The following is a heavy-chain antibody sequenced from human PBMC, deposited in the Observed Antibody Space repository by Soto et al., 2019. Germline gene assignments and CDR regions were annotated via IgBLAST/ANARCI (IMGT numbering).Heavy chain of an antibody. CDR2: INAAHGDT. J-gene: IGHJ4*02. CDR3: ARKDYYGAGVYYFDH. CDR1: GYTFTAYP. V-gene: IGHV1-3*01. D-gene: IGHD3-10*01. Sequence: QVHLVQSGAEVKKPGASVKVSCKASGYTFTAYPMHWVRQAPGQRLEWMGWINAAHGDTGYSQKFHDRVTFTRDTSATTVYMELSSLTSEDTAVYYCARKDYYGAGVYYFDHWGQGTLVTVSS.